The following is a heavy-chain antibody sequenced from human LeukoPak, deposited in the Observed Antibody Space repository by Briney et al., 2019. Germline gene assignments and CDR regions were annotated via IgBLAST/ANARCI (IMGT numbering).Heavy chain of an antibody. V-gene: IGHV4-34*01. Sequence: SETLSLTCAVYGGSFSGYYWSWIRQPPGKGLEWIGEINHSGSTNYNPSLKSRVTISVDTSKNQFSLKPSSVTAADTAVYYCALKSATWFDPWGQGTLVTVSS. CDR2: INHSGST. J-gene: IGHJ5*02. CDR3: ALKSATWFDP. CDR1: GGSFSGYY.